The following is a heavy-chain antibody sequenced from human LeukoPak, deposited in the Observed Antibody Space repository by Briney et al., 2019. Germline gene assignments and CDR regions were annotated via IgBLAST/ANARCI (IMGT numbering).Heavy chain of an antibody. CDR3: ATRAVAAPY. J-gene: IGHJ4*02. CDR1: ESTFTTKA. CDR2: ISGSGGST. V-gene: IGHV3-23*01. Sequence: PGGSLRLSCAASESTFTTKARSGAGKPPGKGLEWVSAISGSGGSTYYADSVKGRFIIFRDSSKNTLYLQMNSLRVEDTAVYYCATRAVAAPYWGQGTLVTVSS. D-gene: IGHD6-19*01.